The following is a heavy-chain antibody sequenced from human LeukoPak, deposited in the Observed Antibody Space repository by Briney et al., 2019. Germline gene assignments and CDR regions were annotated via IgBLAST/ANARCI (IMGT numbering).Heavy chain of an antibody. D-gene: IGHD3-10*01. J-gene: IGHJ6*02. Sequence: GGSLRLSCAASGFTFSSYGMHWVRQAPGKGLEWVAVVSNDGNNKQYTNSVKGRFTISRDNSKNTLYLEMDSLRTEDTAVYYCARDRSKCMDVWGQGTTVTVSS. CDR2: VSNDGNNK. CDR1: GFTFSSYG. V-gene: IGHV3-30*03. CDR3: ARDRSKCMDV.